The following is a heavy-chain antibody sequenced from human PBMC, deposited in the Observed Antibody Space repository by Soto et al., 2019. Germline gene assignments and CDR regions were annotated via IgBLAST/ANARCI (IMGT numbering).Heavy chain of an antibody. V-gene: IGHV3-9*01. D-gene: IGHD4-17*01. CDR2: ISWNSGSI. J-gene: IGHJ4*02. CDR3: ATDIVAIMTKPDY. Sequence: EVQLVESGGGLVQPGRSLRLSCAASGFTFDDYAMHWVRQAPGKGLEWVSGISWNSGSIGYADSVKGRFTISRDNAKNSLYLQMNSLRAEDTALYYCATDIVAIMTKPDYWGQGTLVTVSS. CDR1: GFTFDDYA.